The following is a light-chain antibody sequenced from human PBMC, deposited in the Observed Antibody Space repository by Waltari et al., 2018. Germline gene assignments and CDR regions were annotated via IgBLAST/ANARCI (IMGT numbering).Light chain of an antibody. Sequence: YELTQPSSVSVSPGQTATITCSGDIVPKKYIRWFQQRPGQAPMLVNDKDNERPAGIPGRFCGSSSGVTAMLTISGAQADDEADYYCYSSADDNPRVFGGGTKLTVL. J-gene: IGLJ3*02. CDR2: KDN. CDR3: YSSADDNPRV. CDR1: IVPKKY. V-gene: IGLV3-27*01.